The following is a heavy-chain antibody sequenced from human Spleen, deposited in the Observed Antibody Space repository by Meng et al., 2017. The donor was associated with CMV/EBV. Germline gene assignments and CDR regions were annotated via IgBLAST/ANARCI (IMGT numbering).Heavy chain of an antibody. CDR3: ARQWDYGGNSLDY. J-gene: IGHJ4*02. Sequence: GESLKISCAASGFTFSGYDMHWVRQRPGKGLEWVSAISTAGHTYYLGSVKGRFTISRENAKNSLYLQMNTLRAGDTAVYYCARQWDYGGNSLDYWGQGTLVTVSS. D-gene: IGHD4-23*01. CDR1: GFTFSGYD. V-gene: IGHV3-13*01. CDR2: ISTAGHT.